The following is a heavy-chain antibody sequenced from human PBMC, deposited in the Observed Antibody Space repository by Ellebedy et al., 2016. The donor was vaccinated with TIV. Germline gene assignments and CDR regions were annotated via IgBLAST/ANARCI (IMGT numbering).Heavy chain of an antibody. D-gene: IGHD2-2*02. J-gene: IGHJ3*02. CDR1: GFTFSRYW. V-gene: IGHV3-74*01. Sequence: GESLKISCAASGFTFSRYWMHWVRQAPGKGLVWVSRINGDGTSTNYADSVKGRFTISRDNARNTVYLQMNSLRAEDTAMYYCARASSAIPGAFDIWGQGTMVTVSS. CDR2: INGDGTST. CDR3: ARASSAIPGAFDI.